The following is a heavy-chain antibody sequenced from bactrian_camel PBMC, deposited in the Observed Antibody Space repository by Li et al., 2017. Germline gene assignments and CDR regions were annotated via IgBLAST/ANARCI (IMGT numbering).Heavy chain of an antibody. J-gene: IGHJ4*01. CDR2: ISKTGTYT. V-gene: IGHV3-2*01. CDR3: KTVPRSRALCTGIGSV. CDR1: GLTFSSYY. D-gene: IGHD6*01. Sequence: HVQLVESGGGSVQAGGSLRLSCAASGLTFSSYYMSWVRRAPGKGLEWVSTISKTGTYTYYADSVKGRFTVSRDNAKNTVYLQMDNLESEDTAMYYCKTVPRSRALCTGIGSVWGRGTQVTV.